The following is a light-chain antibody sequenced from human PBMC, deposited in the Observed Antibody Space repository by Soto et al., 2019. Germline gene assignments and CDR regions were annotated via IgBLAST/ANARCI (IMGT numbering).Light chain of an antibody. Sequence: EIVMTQSPATLSVSPGESATLSCRASESVRSNLAWYQQKRGQAPRLLIYGASTRATATPPRFSGSGSATEFTLIISSLQPEDFAVYYCHQYNDWPLTFGGGTEVEIK. CDR1: ESVRSN. J-gene: IGKJ4*01. CDR3: HQYNDWPLT. V-gene: IGKV3-15*01. CDR2: GAS.